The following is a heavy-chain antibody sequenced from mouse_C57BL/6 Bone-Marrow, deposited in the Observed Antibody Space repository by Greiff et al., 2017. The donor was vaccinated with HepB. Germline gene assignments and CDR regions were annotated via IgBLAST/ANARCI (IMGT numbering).Heavy chain of an antibody. J-gene: IGHJ1*03. Sequence: LQESGAELARPGASVKLSCKASGYTFTSYGISWVKQRTGQGLEWIGEIYPRSGNTYYNEKFKGKATLTADKSSSTAYMELRSLTSEDSAVYFCASYYGSSYEYFDVWGTGTTVTVSS. V-gene: IGHV1-81*01. CDR3: ASYYGSSYEYFDV. CDR2: IYPRSGNT. CDR1: GYTFTSYG. D-gene: IGHD1-1*01.